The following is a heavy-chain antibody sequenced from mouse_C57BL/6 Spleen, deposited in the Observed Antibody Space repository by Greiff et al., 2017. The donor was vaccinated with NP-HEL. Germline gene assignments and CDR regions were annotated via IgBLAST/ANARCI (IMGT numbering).Heavy chain of an antibody. Sequence: QVQLQQSGPELVKPGASVKISCKASGYTFTDYYINWVKQRPGQGLEWIGWIYPGSGNTKYNEKFKGKATLTVDTSSSTAYMQLSSLTSEDSAVYFCARRGYYGSSYVPYWYFGVWGTGTTVTVSS. CDR3: ARRGYYGSSYVPYWYFGV. CDR1: GYTFTDYY. D-gene: IGHD1-1*01. V-gene: IGHV1-84*01. J-gene: IGHJ1*03. CDR2: IYPGSGNT.